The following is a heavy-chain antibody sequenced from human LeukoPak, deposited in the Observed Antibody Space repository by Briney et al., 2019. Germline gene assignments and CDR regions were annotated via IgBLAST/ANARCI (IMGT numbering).Heavy chain of an antibody. D-gene: IGHD3-22*01. CDR3: AREGYYDSSGYFQRHDAFDI. Sequence: SQTLSLTCTISGGSISSGDYYWSWIRQPPGKGLEWIGYIYYSGSTYYNPSLKSRVTISVDTSKNQFSLKLSSVTAADTAVYYCAREGYYDSSGYFQRHDAFDIWGQGTMVTVSS. V-gene: IGHV4-30-4*01. J-gene: IGHJ3*02. CDR1: GGSISSGDYY. CDR2: IYYSGST.